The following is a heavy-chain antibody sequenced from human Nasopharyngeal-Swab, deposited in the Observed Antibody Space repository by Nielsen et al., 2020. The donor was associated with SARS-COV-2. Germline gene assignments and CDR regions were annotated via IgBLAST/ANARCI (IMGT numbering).Heavy chain of an antibody. CDR3: AKDLVGSYYYGMDV. Sequence: SLKISCAASGFTFSSYGMHWVRQAPGKGLEWVAVISYDGSNKYYADSVKGRFTISRDNSKNTLYLQMNSLRAEDTAVYYCAKDLVGSYYYGMDVWGQGTTVTVSS. CDR1: GFTFSSYG. J-gene: IGHJ6*02. CDR2: ISYDGSNK. V-gene: IGHV3-30*18. D-gene: IGHD1-26*01.